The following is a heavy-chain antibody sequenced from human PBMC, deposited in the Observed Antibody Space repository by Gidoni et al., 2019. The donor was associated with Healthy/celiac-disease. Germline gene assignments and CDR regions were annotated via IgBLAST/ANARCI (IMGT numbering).Heavy chain of an antibody. V-gene: IGHV3-7*01. J-gene: IGHJ4*02. CDR2: RKQDGSEK. D-gene: IGHD6-19*01. Sequence: EVQLVESGGGLVQPGGSLRLSCAASGFTFNRYWMSWVSQAPGKGLDWVANRKQDGSEKYYVDSVKGRFTSSRDNAKNSLYMQMNSLRAEDTGVYYCARGGWLVRAGGYWGQGTLVTVSS. CDR1: GFTFNRYW. CDR3: ARGGWLVRAGGY.